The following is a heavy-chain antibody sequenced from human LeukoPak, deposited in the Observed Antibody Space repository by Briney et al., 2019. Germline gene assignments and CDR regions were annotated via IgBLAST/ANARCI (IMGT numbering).Heavy chain of an antibody. CDR3: ARLYYSASGYPDY. V-gene: IGHV5-51*01. Sequence: GESLKISCKGSGFSFTTYWIVWVRQMPGKGLEWMGIIYPDDSDTRYSPSFQGQVTISADKFISTAYLQWSSLKALDTAMYYCARLYYSASGYPDYWGQGTLVTVSS. D-gene: IGHD3-22*01. J-gene: IGHJ4*02. CDR1: GFSFTTYW. CDR2: IYPDDSDT.